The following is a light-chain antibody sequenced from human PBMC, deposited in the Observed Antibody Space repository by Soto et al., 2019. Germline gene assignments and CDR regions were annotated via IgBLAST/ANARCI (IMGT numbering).Light chain of an antibody. J-gene: IGKJ2*01. Sequence: EIVMTQSPATLSVSPGESATLSCRASQSISSELAWYQQKPGQPPRLLIYGASTRATGVPARFTGSGSGSDFTLTSSGVPSEDFAVYYCQQGHNWPLTFGQGTRLEI. V-gene: IGKV3-15*01. CDR1: QSISSE. CDR3: QQGHNWPLT. CDR2: GAS.